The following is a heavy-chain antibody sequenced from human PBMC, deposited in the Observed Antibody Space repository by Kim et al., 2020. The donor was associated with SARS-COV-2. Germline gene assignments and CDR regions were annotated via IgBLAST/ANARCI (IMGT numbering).Heavy chain of an antibody. CDR1: GFTFNTYA. D-gene: IGHD6-13*01. CDR3: TKALTQQHFQD. CDR2: LSGRGGST. V-gene: IGHV3-23*01. J-gene: IGHJ1*01. Sequence: GGSLRLSCAASGFTFNTYAMTWVRQAPGKGLEWVSALSGRGGSTYYADSVKGRFTISRDNSKNTLYLQMNSLRAEDTAVYYCTKALTQQHFQDWGQGTLVTVSS.